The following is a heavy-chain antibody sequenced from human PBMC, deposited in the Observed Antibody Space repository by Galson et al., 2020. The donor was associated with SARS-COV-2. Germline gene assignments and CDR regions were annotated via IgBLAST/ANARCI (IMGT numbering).Heavy chain of an antibody. CDR3: VRGLSGDWPYYYFYCIDV. J-gene: IGHJ6*02. Sequence: SVKVSCKASGYRFTDYYIYWVRPAPGQGVEDMDWINPSTGSSRYEPRLQDWGTMTSDMSITTAFLKLSGLRFDDTAVYYCVRGLSGDWPYYYFYCIDVWGQGTTVTVSS. CDR1: GYRFTDYY. D-gene: IGHD2-21*02. V-gene: IGHV1-2*04. CDR2: INPSTGSS.